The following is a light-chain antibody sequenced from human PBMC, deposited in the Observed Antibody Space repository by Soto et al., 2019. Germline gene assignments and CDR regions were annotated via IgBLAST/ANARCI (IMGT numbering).Light chain of an antibody. CDR2: DYS. J-gene: IGLJ1*01. V-gene: IGLV3-21*02. CDR1: NIGRKT. Sequence: SYELTQPPSVSVALGQTARVTCGGNNIGRKTVHWYQQMPGQAPVLVVSDYSDRPSGIPERFSGSKSGNTATLTISRVEAGDEDEYYCQVWDVSNFHHYLFGNGTKLTV. CDR3: QVWDVSNFHHYL.